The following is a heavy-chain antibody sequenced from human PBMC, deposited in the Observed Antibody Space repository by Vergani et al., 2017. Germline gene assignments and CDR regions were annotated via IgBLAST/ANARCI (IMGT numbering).Heavy chain of an antibody. CDR3: AHSGIVVVPAAVEGFDY. J-gene: IGHJ4*02. V-gene: IGHV2-5*02. CDR2: IYWDDDK. Sequence: QITLKESGPTLVKPTQTLTLTCTFSGFSLSTSGVGVGWIRQPPGKALEWLALIYWDDDKRYSPSLKSRLTITKETSKNQVVLTMTNMDPVDTATYYCAHSGIVVVPAAVEGFDYWGQGTLVTVSS. D-gene: IGHD2-2*01. CDR1: GFSLSTSGVG.